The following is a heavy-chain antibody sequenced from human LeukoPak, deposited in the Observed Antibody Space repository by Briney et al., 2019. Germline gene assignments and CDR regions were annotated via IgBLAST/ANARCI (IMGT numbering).Heavy chain of an antibody. CDR3: ARTTSSSWYNQYNY. D-gene: IGHD6-13*01. V-gene: IGHV4-59*12. CDR2: IYYSGST. CDR1: GGSISSYY. Sequence: PSETLSLTCTVSGGSISSYYWSWIRQPPGKGLEWIGYIYYSGSTNYNPSLKSRVTISVDTSKNQFSLKLSSVTAADTAVYYCARTTSSSWYNQYNYWGQGTLVTVSS. J-gene: IGHJ4*02.